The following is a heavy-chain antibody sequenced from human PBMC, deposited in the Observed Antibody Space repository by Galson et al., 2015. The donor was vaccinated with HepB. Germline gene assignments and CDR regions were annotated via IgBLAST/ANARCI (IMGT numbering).Heavy chain of an antibody. V-gene: IGHV1-3*01. CDR1: GYTFTSYA. Sequence: SVKVSCKASGYTFTSYAMHWVRQAPGQRLEWMGWINAGNGNTKYSQKFQGRVTITRDTSASTAYMELSSLRSEDTAVYYCAREGKRAVAGMYYYYMDVWGKGTTVTVSS. CDR3: AREGKRAVAGMYYYYMDV. J-gene: IGHJ6*03. CDR2: INAGNGNT. D-gene: IGHD6-19*01.